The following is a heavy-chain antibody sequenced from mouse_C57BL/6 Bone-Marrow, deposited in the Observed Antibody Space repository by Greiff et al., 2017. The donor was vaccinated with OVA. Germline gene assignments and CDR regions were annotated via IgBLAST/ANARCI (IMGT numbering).Heavy chain of an antibody. CDR2: IDPEDGDT. CDR1: GFNIQDYY. D-gene: IGHD1-1*01. V-gene: IGHV14-2*01. CDR3: ARRGGSHYFDY. J-gene: IGHJ2*01. Sequence: VQLQQSGAELVKPGASVKLSCTASGFNIQDYYMHWVKQRTEQGLEWIGRIDPEDGDTKYAPTFQGKATITADTSSNTAYLQLSSLTSEDTAVYYCARRGGSHYFDYWGQGTTLTVSS.